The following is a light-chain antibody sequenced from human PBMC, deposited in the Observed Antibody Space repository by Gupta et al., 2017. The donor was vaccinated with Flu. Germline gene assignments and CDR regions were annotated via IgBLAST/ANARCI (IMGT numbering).Light chain of an antibody. J-gene: IGLJ1*01. Sequence: SYDLAQPPSVSVAPGQTARITCEGNNIGTKSVHWYQQKPGRAPVLVVYDDSDRPSGTPERFSGSNFGNTAILTIGRVEAGDEADYYCQVWDNDGHHYVFGPGTKVTAL. CDR1: NIGTKS. CDR3: QVWDNDGHHYV. V-gene: IGLV3-21*02. CDR2: DDS.